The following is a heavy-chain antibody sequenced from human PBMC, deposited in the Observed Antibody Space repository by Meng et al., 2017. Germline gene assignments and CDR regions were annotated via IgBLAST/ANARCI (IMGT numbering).Heavy chain of an antibody. J-gene: IGHJ3*02. CDR2: IYTSGST. Sequence: ESLKISCTVSGGSISSYYWSWIRQPAGKGLEWIGRIYTSGSTNYNPSLKSRVTMSVDTSKNQFSLKPSSVTAADTAVYYCARKYSSGWSDGSGAFDIWGQGTMITVSS. V-gene: IGHV4-4*07. CDR3: ARKYSSGWSDGSGAFDI. CDR1: GGSISSYY. D-gene: IGHD6-19*01.